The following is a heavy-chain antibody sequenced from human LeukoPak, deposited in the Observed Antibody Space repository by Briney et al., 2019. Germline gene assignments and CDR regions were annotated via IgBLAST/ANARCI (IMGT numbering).Heavy chain of an antibody. D-gene: IGHD6-19*01. CDR1: GGTFSSYA. CDR2: IIPIFGIA. Sequence: SVKVSCKASGGTFSSYAISWVRQAPGQGLEWMGRIIPIFGIANYAQKFQGRVTITADKSTSTAYMELSSLRSEDTAVYYCARDEEEQCLVDYWGQGTLVTVSS. J-gene: IGHJ4*02. V-gene: IGHV1-69*04. CDR3: ARDEEEQCLVDY.